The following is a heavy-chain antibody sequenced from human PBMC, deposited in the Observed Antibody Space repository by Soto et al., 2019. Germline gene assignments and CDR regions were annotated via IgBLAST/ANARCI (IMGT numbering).Heavy chain of an antibody. Sequence: PSETLSLTCTVSGASRSSGGYYWTWIRQSPGKGLEWIGYIYYSGSTYYNPSLESRVAISLDTSRSQFSLTLHSVTAADTAIYYCARDRHNNFFDPWGQGTLVTVSS. J-gene: IGHJ5*02. D-gene: IGHD6-6*01. CDR2: IYYSGST. CDR1: GASRSSGGYY. V-gene: IGHV4-31*03. CDR3: ARDRHNNFFDP.